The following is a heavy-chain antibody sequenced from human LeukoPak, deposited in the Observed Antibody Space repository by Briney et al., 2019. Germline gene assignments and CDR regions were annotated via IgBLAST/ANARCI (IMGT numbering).Heavy chain of an antibody. CDR3: AKDLYAGFGGPLWVVDY. V-gene: IGHV3-23*01. CDR1: GFTFSSYA. D-gene: IGHD3-3*01. J-gene: IGHJ4*02. Sequence: GGSLRLSCAASGFTFSSYAMNWVRQAPGKGLEWVSAISGSGGSTYYADSVKGRFTISRDNSKNTLYLQMNSLRAEDTAVYYCAKDLYAGFGGPLWVVDYWGQGTLVTVSS. CDR2: ISGSGGST.